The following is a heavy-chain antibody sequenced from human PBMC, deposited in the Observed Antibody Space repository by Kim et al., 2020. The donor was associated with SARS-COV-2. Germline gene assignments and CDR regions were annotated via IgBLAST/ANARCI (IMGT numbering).Heavy chain of an antibody. Sequence: GGSLRLSCSGSGFTSADYALIWFRQAPGKRLEWVGFISSSDFGGIPQYAASVRGRFTISRDDSRNIAYLQMNSLETEDTAVYYCTRNSVAVHFDYWGQGRLVTVSS. CDR3: TRNSVAVHFDY. V-gene: IGHV3-49*03. CDR1: GFTSADYA. J-gene: IGHJ4*02. CDR2: ISSSDFGGIP. D-gene: IGHD3-10*01.